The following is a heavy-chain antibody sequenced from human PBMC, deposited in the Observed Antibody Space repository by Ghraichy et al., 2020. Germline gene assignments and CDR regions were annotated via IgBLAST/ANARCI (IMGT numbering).Heavy chain of an antibody. CDR3: AHRRTLNYYDSEDSFDY. V-gene: IGHV2-5*01. Sequence: SGPTLVKPTQTLTLTCTFSGFSLSTSGVGVGWIRQPPGKALEWLALIYWNDDKRYSPSLKSKLTITKDTSKNQVVLIMTTMDPVDTATYYCAHRRTLNYYDSEDSFDYWGQGTLVTVSS. CDR1: GFSLSTSGVG. D-gene: IGHD3-10*01. CDR2: IYWNDDK. J-gene: IGHJ4*02.